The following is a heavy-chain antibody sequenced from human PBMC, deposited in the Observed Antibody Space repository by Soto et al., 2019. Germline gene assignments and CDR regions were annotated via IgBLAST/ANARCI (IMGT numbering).Heavy chain of an antibody. CDR3: ARVAVAARRSGWFDP. J-gene: IGHJ5*02. CDR2: ISPKSGAT. V-gene: IGHV1-2*02. CDR1: GYTFIDYY. Sequence: ASVKVSCKASGYTFIDYYMHWVRQAPGQGFEWLGRISPKSGATNYAQKLQGRVTMTWDTSLNTAYMELSSLISEDTAVYYCARVAVAARRSGWFDPWGQGTLVTVSS. D-gene: IGHD6-6*01.